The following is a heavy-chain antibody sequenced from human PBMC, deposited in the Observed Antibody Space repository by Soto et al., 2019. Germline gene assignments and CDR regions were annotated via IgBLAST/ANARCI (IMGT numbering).Heavy chain of an antibody. V-gene: IGHV1-8*01. J-gene: IGHJ6*03. Sequence: QVQLVQSGAEVKKPGASVKVSCKASGYTFTSYDINWVRQATGQGLEWMGWMNPNSGNTGYAQKFQGRVTMTRNTSMSTAYMELSSLRSEDTAVYYCARGVELRYFDWLSYNYMDVWGKGTTVTVSS. D-gene: IGHD3-9*01. CDR3: ARGVELRYFDWLSYNYMDV. CDR1: GYTFTSYD. CDR2: MNPNSGNT.